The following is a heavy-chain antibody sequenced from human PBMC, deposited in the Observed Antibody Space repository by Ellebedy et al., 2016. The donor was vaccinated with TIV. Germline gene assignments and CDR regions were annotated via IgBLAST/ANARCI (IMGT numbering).Heavy chain of an antibody. V-gene: IGHV3-66*01. Sequence: GESLKISCAVSGITVSSNYMTWVRQAPGKGLEWVSVIYTGGSTYYADSVKGRFTISRDISSNTLSLQMNTLRDEDTAVYYCARALSGSKRYYDYWGQGTLVTVSS. D-gene: IGHD3-10*01. CDR1: GITVSSNY. J-gene: IGHJ4*02. CDR3: ARALSGSKRYYDY. CDR2: IYTGGST.